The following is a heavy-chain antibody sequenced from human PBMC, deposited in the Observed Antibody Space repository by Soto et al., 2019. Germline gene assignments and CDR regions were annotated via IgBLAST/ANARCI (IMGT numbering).Heavy chain of an antibody. CDR3: ARQIKTGGGWYDP. CDR2: IYPSDSKT. J-gene: IGHJ5*02. CDR1: GYSFSNFW. V-gene: IGHV5-51*01. Sequence: GESLKISCKGSGYSFSNFWIAWVLQMPGKGLEWMGIIYPSDSKTIYSPSFQGQITISADKSISTAYLQWSSLKASDTATYYCARQIKTGGGWYDPWGQGTLVTVSS. D-gene: IGHD1-26*01.